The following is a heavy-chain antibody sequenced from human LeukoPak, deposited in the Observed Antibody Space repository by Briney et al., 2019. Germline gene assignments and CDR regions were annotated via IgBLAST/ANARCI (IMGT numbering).Heavy chain of an antibody. CDR2: SSYSGTT. Sequence: PADTLTLTCTVSGGSISSSYYHWARIRKARGEGVERIGTSSYSGTTYYNSSLASRVTISVDTSRNQFSLKLTSVTPADTAVYYCARHKMGTTRLYYFDYWGQGTLVTVSS. V-gene: IGHV4-39*01. D-gene: IGHD1-26*01. J-gene: IGHJ4*02. CDR1: GGSISSSYYH. CDR3: ARHKMGTTRLYYFDY.